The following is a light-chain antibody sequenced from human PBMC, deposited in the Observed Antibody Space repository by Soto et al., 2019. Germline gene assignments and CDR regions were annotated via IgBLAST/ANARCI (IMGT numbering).Light chain of an antibody. Sequence: QSALTQPPSVSGSPGQSVTISCTGTSSDVGTYNRVSWYQQPPGTAPKLMIYEVSHRPSGVPDRFSGSKSGNTASLTISGLQTEDEADYYCSSYTSSNTYVVFGGGTKLTVL. CDR3: SSYTSSNTYVV. CDR2: EVS. V-gene: IGLV2-18*02. CDR1: SSDVGTYNR. J-gene: IGLJ2*01.